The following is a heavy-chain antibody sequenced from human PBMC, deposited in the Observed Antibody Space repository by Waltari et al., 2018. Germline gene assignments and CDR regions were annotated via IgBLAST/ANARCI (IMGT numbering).Heavy chain of an antibody. CDR3: ARAQPLQNWFDP. D-gene: IGHD4-4*01. Sequence: QEQLQQWGAGLLKPSETLSLTCAVYIESFSGYYWTWFRQPPGKGLEWIGEINDSGDTKYNASLKSRVTISVDTSKNQFSLKLNSVTAADTAVYYCARAQPLQNWFDPWGQGTLVTVSS. CDR1: IESFSGYY. V-gene: IGHV4-34*01. CDR2: INDSGDT. J-gene: IGHJ5*02.